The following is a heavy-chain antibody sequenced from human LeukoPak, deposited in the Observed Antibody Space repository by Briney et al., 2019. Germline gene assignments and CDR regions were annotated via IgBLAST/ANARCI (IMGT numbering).Heavy chain of an antibody. V-gene: IGHV3-30*18. Sequence: GGSLRLSCAASGFTFSSYGMQWFRQAPDKGLEWVAAISNDGSNKYYADSVKGRFTMSRDNSKNTLYLQMNSLRAEDTAVYYCGKVDIVATIDAGRLVDYWGQGTLVTVSS. CDR1: GFTFSSYG. CDR2: ISNDGSNK. D-gene: IGHD5-12*01. CDR3: GKVDIVATIDAGRLVDY. J-gene: IGHJ4*02.